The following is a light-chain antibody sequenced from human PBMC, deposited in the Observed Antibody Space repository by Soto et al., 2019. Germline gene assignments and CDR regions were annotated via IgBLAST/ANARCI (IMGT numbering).Light chain of an antibody. J-gene: IGKJ2*01. CDR3: LEFNNWPHA. CDR1: QSVNQK. V-gene: IGKV3-15*01. Sequence: EIVLTQSPATLSVSPGERATLSCRASQSVNQKLGWYQQKPGQAPRLLIFVASYRATGIPARISGSGSGAEYMHTISNLQLRDFAVYYCLEFNNWPHAFGEGTRLEI. CDR2: VAS.